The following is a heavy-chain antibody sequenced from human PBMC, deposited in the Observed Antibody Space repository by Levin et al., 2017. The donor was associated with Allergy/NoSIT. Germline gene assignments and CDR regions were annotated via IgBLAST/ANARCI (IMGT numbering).Heavy chain of an antibody. V-gene: IGHV3-30*18. CDR1: GFTFSSYG. CDR3: VKDEFAYCGGDCYSWGY. CDR2: ISYDGSNK. J-gene: IGHJ4*02. Sequence: GGSLRLSCAASGFTFSSYGMHWVRQAPGKGLEWVAVISYDGSNKYYADSVKGRFTISRDNSKNTLYLQMNSLRAEDTAVYFCVKDEFAYCGGDCYSWGYWGQGTLVTVSS. D-gene: IGHD2-21*02.